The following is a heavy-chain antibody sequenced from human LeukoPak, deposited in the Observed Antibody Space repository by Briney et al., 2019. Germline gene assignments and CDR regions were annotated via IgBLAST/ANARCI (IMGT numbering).Heavy chain of an antibody. D-gene: IGHD5-18*01. Sequence: GGSLRLSCAASGFTFSNAWMSWVRQAPGKGLEWVGRIKSKTDGGTTDYAAPVKGRFTISRDDSKNTLYLQMNSLKTEDTAVYYCARDSAPGTAMVLYGMDVWGQGTTVTVSS. CDR3: ARDSAPGTAMVLYGMDV. V-gene: IGHV3-15*01. J-gene: IGHJ6*02. CDR1: GFTFSNAW. CDR2: IKSKTDGGTT.